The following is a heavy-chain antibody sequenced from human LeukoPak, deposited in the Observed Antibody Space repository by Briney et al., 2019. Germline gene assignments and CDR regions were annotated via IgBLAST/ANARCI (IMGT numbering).Heavy chain of an antibody. V-gene: IGHV4-31*03. Sequence: SQTLSLTCSVSGGSINSGGYYWSWIRQHPGKGLEWIGYTSYSGSTYYNPSLKSRVTISVDSSKHQFSLRLYSVTAADTAVYYCARDPGTMLRGLSLWGQGTLVTVSS. J-gene: IGHJ4*02. D-gene: IGHD3-10*01. CDR2: TSYSGST. CDR1: GGSINSGGYY. CDR3: ARDPGTMLRGLSL.